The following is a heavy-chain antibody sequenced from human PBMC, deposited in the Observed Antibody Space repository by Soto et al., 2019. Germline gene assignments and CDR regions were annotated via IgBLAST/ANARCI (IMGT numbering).Heavy chain of an antibody. D-gene: IGHD1-26*01. CDR2: ISAYNDNT. CDR3: ARGELVGWPSSEGNWFDP. CDR1: GYTLTSYG. V-gene: IGHV1-18*01. Sequence: ASVKVSCKASGYTLTSYGISWVRQAPGQGLEWKGRISAYNDNTNYAQKIQGRVTMTTDTSTSTAYMELRSLRSDDTAVYYCARGELVGWPSSEGNWFDPWGQGTLVTVSS. J-gene: IGHJ5*02.